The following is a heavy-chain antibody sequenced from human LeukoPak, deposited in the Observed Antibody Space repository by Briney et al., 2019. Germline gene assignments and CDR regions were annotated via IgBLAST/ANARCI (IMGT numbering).Heavy chain of an antibody. V-gene: IGHV3-74*01. Sequence: GGSLRLSCAASGFTFSSYWMNWVRQAPGKGLVWVSRIKPDGSSISYADSVKGRFTISRDNAKNSLYLQMNSLRAEDTAVYFCASGYASDYGGNTNWGRGTLVTVSS. CDR2: IKPDGSSI. D-gene: IGHD4-23*01. CDR1: GFTFSSYW. CDR3: ASGYASDYGGNTN. J-gene: IGHJ4*02.